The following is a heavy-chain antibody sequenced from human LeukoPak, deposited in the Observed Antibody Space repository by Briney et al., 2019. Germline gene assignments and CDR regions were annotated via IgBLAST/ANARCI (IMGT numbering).Heavy chain of an antibody. Sequence: GGSLRLSCAASGFTFSSYSMNWVRQAPGKGLEWVSHISSRSSSTYYADSVKGRFTISRDNAKNSLYLQMNSLRAEDTAVYYCATISSGFVAFDIWGQGTMVTVSS. CDR3: ATISSGFVAFDI. CDR1: GFTFSSYS. V-gene: IGHV3-48*01. J-gene: IGHJ3*02. CDR2: ISSRSSST. D-gene: IGHD6-25*01.